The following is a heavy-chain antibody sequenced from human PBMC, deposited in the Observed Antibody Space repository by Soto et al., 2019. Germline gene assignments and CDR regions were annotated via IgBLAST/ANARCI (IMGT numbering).Heavy chain of an antibody. CDR2: INDSGNI. CDR3: ARGLILWVGDVSRRCGYYSGIDV. CDR1: GGSFSGYQ. J-gene: IGHJ6*04. Sequence: QVQLQQWGAGLLKPSETLSLTCAVYGGSFSGYQWSWIRQTPGKGLEWIGEINDSGNINFNPSLKGRVPIFLDTPKKHISLKVSSATAADSAAYYCARGLILWVGDVSRRCGYYSGIDVGGKGNTVTVSS. V-gene: IGHV4-34*01. D-gene: IGHD3-10*01.